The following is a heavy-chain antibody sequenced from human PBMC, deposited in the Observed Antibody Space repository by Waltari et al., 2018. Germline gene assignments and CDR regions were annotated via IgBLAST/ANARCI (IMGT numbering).Heavy chain of an antibody. D-gene: IGHD2-15*01. Sequence: QVQLQQWGAGLLKPSENLSLTCAVYGWSFSGSYWSWLRQPHGKGLEWIGEINHSGSTNYNPSLKSRVTISVDTSKNQFSLKLSSVTAADTAVYYCARHWSFCSGGSCYKYYFDYWGQGTLVTVSS. V-gene: IGHV4-34*01. CDR1: GWSFSGSY. CDR3: ARHWSFCSGGSCYKYYFDY. J-gene: IGHJ4*02. CDR2: INHSGST.